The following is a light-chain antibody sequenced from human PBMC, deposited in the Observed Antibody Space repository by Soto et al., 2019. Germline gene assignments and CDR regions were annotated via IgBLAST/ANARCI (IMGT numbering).Light chain of an antibody. CDR2: GAS. V-gene: IGKV3-20*01. CDR1: QSVSSSY. J-gene: IGKJ1*01. Sequence: EIVFTQSPGSLSLSTGERATLSCRASQSVSSSYLAWYQQKPGQAPRLLIYGASSRATGIPDRFSGSGSGTDFTLTISRLEPEDFAVYYCHQYGSSPWTFGQGTQVDIK. CDR3: HQYGSSPWT.